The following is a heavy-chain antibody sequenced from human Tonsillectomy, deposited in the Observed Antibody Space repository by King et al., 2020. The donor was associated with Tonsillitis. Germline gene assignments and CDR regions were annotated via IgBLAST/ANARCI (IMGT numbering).Heavy chain of an antibody. CDR2: ITPKSGGT. J-gene: IGHJ5*01. CDR1: GYTFTDYF. V-gene: IGHV1-2*02. Sequence: QLVQSGAEVKKPGASVKVSCKASGYTFTDYFIHWVRQAPGQGLEWVGWITPKSGGTNFAQKLQGRVTMTTDSSISTAYMELSRLPSDDTAMYYCAVGDWFDPWGQGTLVTVSS. CDR3: AVGDWFDP.